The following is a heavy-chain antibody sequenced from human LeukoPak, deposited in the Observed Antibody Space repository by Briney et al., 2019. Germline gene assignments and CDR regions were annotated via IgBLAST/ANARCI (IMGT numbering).Heavy chain of an antibody. Sequence: PGGSLRLSCAASGFTFSSYWMSWVRQAPGKGLEWVANIKQDGSEKYYVDSVKGRFTISRDNAKKSLYLQLNSLRAEDTAVYYCARDSLSYYYDSSGYYRGPFDFWGQGTLVTVSS. CDR3: ARDSLSYYYDSSGYYRGPFDF. D-gene: IGHD3-22*01. J-gene: IGHJ4*02. CDR1: GFTFSSYW. V-gene: IGHV3-7*01. CDR2: IKQDGSEK.